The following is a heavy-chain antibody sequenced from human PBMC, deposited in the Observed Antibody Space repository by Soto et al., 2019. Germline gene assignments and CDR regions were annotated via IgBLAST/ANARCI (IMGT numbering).Heavy chain of an antibody. Sequence: GGSLRLSCAASGFTFSSYSMNWVRQAPGKGLEWVSYISSSSSTIYYADSVKGRFTISRDNAKNSLYLQMNSLRDEDTAVYYCARDQSEAYCGGDCYSGSAYWGQGTLVTVSS. CDR3: ARDQSEAYCGGDCYSGSAY. D-gene: IGHD2-21*02. V-gene: IGHV3-48*02. J-gene: IGHJ4*02. CDR2: ISSSSSTI. CDR1: GFTFSSYS.